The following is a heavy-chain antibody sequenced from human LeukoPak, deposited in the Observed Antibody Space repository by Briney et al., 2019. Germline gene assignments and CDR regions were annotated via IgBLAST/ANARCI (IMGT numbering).Heavy chain of an antibody. D-gene: IGHD6-13*01. Sequence: GGSLRLSCAASGFTFSSYEMNWVRQAPGKGLEWVSYISSGGSAIYFADSVKGRFTISRDNSKNTLYLQMDGLRAEDTAIYYCAKDRIPGTGTLLGYWGQGTLVTVSS. J-gene: IGHJ4*02. CDR1: GFTFSSYE. V-gene: IGHV3-48*03. CDR3: AKDRIPGTGTLLGY. CDR2: ISSGGSAI.